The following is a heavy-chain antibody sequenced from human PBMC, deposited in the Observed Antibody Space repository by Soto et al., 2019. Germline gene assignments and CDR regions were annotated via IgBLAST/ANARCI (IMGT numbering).Heavy chain of an antibody. J-gene: IGHJ4*02. CDR1: DGSISSSNYY. D-gene: IGHD4-4*01. CDR2: IYYSGST. CDR3: ARQVNYNLLSRSGYFDY. Sequence: NPSETLSLTCSVSDGSISSSNYYWVWIRQSPDKGLEWIGSIYYSGSTDYNPSLQSRLTISVDTSRIHFSLKLSSVTAADTAVYYCARQVNYNLLSRSGYFDYWGQGTLVTVSS. V-gene: IGHV4-39*01.